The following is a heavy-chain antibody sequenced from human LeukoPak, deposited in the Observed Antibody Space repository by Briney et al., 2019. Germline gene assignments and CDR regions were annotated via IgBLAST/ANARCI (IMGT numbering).Heavy chain of an antibody. Sequence: SVKVSCKASGGTFSSYDISWVRQAPGQGLEWMGGIIPIFGTANYAQKFQGRVTITADESTSTAYMELSSLRSEDTAVYYCARVGCSGGSCYFRYYFDYWGQGTLVTVSS. CDR2: IIPIFGTA. V-gene: IGHV1-69*13. J-gene: IGHJ4*02. D-gene: IGHD2-15*01. CDR3: ARVGCSGGSCYFRYYFDY. CDR1: GGTFSSYD.